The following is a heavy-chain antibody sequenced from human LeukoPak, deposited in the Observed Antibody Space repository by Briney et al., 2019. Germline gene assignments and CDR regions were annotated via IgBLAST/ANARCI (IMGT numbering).Heavy chain of an antibody. V-gene: IGHV1-69*04. CDR2: IIPILGIA. J-gene: IGHJ6*02. D-gene: IGHD2/OR15-2a*01. CDR3: ARDFQEAGMDV. Sequence: SVKVSCKASGGTFSSYAISWVRQAPGQGLEWMGRIIPILGIANYAQKFQGRVTITADKSTSTAHMELSSLRSEDTAVYYCARDFQEAGMDVWGQGTTVTVSS. CDR1: GGTFSSYA.